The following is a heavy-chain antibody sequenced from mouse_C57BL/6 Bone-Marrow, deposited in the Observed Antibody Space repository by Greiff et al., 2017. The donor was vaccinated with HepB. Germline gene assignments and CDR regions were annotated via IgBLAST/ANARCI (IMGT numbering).Heavy chain of an antibody. V-gene: IGHV1-82*01. CDR1: GYAFSSSW. CDR3: ARRRGFAY. J-gene: IGHJ3*01. CDR2: IYPGDGDT. Sequence: QVQLQQSGPELVKPGASVKISCKASGYAFSSSWMNWVKQRPGKGLEWIGRIYPGDGDTNYNGKFKGKATLTADKSSSTAYMQLSSLTSEDSAVYFGARRRGFAYWGQGTLVTVSA.